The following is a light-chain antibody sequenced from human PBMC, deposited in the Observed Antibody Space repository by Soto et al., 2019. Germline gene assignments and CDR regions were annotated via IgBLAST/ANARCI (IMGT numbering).Light chain of an antibody. Sequence: IVLTQSPATLSLSPWERATLSCRASQNINRYLAWYHQKPGQPPRLLIYDASTRATGIPARFSGSGSGTDFTLTISSLEPEDFAVYSCQQYHNWPITFGQGTRLEIK. V-gene: IGKV3-11*01. CDR1: QNINRY. CDR3: QQYHNWPIT. J-gene: IGKJ5*01. CDR2: DAS.